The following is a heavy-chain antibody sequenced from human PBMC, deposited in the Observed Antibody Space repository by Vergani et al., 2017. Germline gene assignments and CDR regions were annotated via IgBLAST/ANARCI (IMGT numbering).Heavy chain of an antibody. CDR2: IRYDGSNK. CDR1: GFPFSSYG. D-gene: IGHD3-9*01. CDR3: AKSSNDILTGYYHFDY. V-gene: IGHV3-30*02. Sequence: QAQLVESGGGVVQPGGSLRLSCAASGFPFSSYGMHWVRQAPGKGLEWVAFIRYDGSNKYYADSVKGRFTISRDNSKNTLYLQMNSLRAEDTAVYYCAKSSNDILTGYYHFDYWGQGTLVTVSS. J-gene: IGHJ4*02.